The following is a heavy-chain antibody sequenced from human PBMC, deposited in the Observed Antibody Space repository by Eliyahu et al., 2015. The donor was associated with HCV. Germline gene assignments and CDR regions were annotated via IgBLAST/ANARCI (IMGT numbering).Heavy chain of an antibody. CDR3: AKSGPPHCSSTSCPIEY. D-gene: IGHD2-2*01. Sequence: EVQLLESGGDLVQPGRSLRLSCAASGFTFSSYAMSWVRQAPGKGLEWVSAISSSGGSTYYADSVKDRFTISRDNSKDTLYLQLNSLRAEDTAVYYCAKSGPPHCSSTSCPIEYWGQGTLVTVSS. V-gene: IGHV3-23*01. CDR2: ISSSGGST. CDR1: GFTFSSYA. J-gene: IGHJ4*02.